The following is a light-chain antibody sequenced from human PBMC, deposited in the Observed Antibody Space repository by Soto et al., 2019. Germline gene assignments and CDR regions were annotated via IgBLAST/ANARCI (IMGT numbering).Light chain of an antibody. CDR3: QQYYSYPLT. V-gene: IGKV1-39*01. CDR1: QSVSNY. Sequence: DIQVTQSPSSVSASVGDRVTITYRASQSVSNYLHGYQQKPGKAPKLLIYDVSSLQSGVPSRFSGSGSGTDFTLTISCLQSEDFATYYCQQYYSYPLTFGGGAKVDI. J-gene: IGKJ4*01. CDR2: DVS.